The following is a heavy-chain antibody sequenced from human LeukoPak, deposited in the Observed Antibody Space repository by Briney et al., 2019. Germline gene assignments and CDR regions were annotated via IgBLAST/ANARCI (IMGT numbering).Heavy chain of an antibody. CDR3: ARHGSYCFDS. J-gene: IGHJ4*02. D-gene: IGHD3-10*01. CDR2: IYHSGGA. Sequence: SETLSLTCGVSGGSFSISYWSWIRQPPGKGLEWIGQIYHSGGANYNPSLRSRVTISIDTSKNQLSLRLSSVTAADTAVYYCARHGSYCFDSWGQGTLVTVSS. CDR1: GGSFSISY. V-gene: IGHV4-34*01.